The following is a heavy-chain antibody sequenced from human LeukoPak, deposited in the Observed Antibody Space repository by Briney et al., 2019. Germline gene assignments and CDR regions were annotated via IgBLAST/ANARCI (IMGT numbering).Heavy chain of an antibody. CDR3: ARDRWNYVAHYYGMGV. V-gene: IGHV3-11*01. CDR2: ISSSGSTI. J-gene: IGHJ6*02. CDR1: GFTFSDYY. Sequence: GGSLRLSCAASGFTFSDYYMSWIRQAPGKGLEWVSYISSSGSTIYYADSVKGRFTISRDNAKNSLYLQMNSLRAEDTAVYYCARDRWNYVAHYYGMGVWGQGTTVTVSS. D-gene: IGHD1-7*01.